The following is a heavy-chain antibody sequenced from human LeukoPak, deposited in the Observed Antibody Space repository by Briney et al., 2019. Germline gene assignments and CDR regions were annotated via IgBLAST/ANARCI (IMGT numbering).Heavy chain of an antibody. Sequence: ASVKVSCKASGYTFTGYYIHWVRQAPGQGLEWMGRINPNSGGTNYAQKFQGRATMTRDTSISTAYMELSRLRSDDTAVYYCARDLYYDFWSGYCDYWGQGTLVTVSS. V-gene: IGHV1-2*06. CDR2: INPNSGGT. CDR3: ARDLYYDFWSGYCDY. J-gene: IGHJ4*02. D-gene: IGHD3-3*01. CDR1: GYTFTGYY.